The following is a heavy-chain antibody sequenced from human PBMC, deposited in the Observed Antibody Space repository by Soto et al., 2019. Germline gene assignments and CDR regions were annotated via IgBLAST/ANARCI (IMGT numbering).Heavy chain of an antibody. CDR1: GYGFTTYG. CDR2: ISAHNGNT. D-gene: IGHD1-1*01. Sequence: QVHLVQSGAEVKKPGASVKVSCKGSGYGFTTYGITWVRQAPGQGLEWMAWISAHNGNTDYAQNLQGRVTVTRDTSTSTAYMELRSLRSDDTAVYYCARGRYGYYWGQGALVTVSS. V-gene: IGHV1-18*01. J-gene: IGHJ4*02. CDR3: ARGRYGYY.